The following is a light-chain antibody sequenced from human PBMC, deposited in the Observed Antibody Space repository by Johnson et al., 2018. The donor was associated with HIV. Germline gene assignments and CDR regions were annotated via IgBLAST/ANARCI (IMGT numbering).Light chain of an antibody. CDR2: YNN. J-gene: IGLJ1*01. CDR3: GTWDSSLSAYV. CDR1: SSNIGNNY. V-gene: IGLV1-51*01. Sequence: QPVLTQPPSVSAAPGQKVTISCSGSSSNIGNNYVSWYQQLPGTAPRIVTYYNNKRPSGIPDRFSGSKSGTSATLGITGLQTGDEADYYCGTWDSSLSAYVFGTGTRVTVL.